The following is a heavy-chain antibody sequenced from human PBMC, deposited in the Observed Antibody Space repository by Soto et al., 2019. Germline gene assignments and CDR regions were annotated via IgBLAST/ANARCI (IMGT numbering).Heavy chain of an antibody. D-gene: IGHD3-22*01. CDR2: ISVDGGST. CDR3: AREDESSGHAGTFKH. Sequence: QVQLVESGGGVVQPGRSLRLYCIASGFTFSTYVMHWVRQSPGEGLEWVAGISVDGGSTHYTDSVKGRFTISRDNAKNTVYLQMDSMTVEETTVYYCAREDESSGHAGTFKHWGQGTLVTVSS. V-gene: IGHV3-30*14. J-gene: IGHJ1*01. CDR1: GFTFSTYV.